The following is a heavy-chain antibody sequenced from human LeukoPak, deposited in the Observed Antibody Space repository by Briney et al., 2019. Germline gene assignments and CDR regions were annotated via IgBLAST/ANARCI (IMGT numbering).Heavy chain of an antibody. Sequence: ASVKVSCKVYGYTLTELSMHWVRQAPGKGLEWMGGFDPEDGQTIYAQKFQGRVTMTEDTSTNTAYMELNSLRSEDTAVYYCASEPEYYGWGSPFHYWGQGTLVTVSS. J-gene: IGHJ4*02. V-gene: IGHV1-24*01. CDR3: ASEPEYYGWGSPFHY. D-gene: IGHD3-10*01. CDR1: GYTLTELS. CDR2: FDPEDGQT.